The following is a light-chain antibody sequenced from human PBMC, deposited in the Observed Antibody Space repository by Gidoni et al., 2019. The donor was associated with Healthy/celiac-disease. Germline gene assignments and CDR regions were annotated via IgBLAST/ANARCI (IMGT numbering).Light chain of an antibody. CDR3: QQSYSTLT. CDR1: QSISSY. J-gene: IGKJ3*01. Sequence: DIQMTQSPSSMAASVGDGVTITCRASQSISSYLNWYQQKPGKAPKLLIYAASSLQSGVPSRFSGSGSGTDFTLTISSLQPEDFATYYCQQSYSTLTCGPGTKVDIK. V-gene: IGKV1-39*01. CDR2: AAS.